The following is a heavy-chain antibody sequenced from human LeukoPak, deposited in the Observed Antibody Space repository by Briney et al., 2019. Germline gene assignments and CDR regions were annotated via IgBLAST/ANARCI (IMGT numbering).Heavy chain of an antibody. CDR3: ASRDFWGGYYSHWFDP. D-gene: IGHD3-3*01. CDR2: IIPIFGTA. V-gene: IGHV1-69*01. J-gene: IGHJ5*02. Sequence: SVKVSCKASGGAFSSYAISWVRQAPGQGLEWMGGIIPIFGTANYAQKFQGRVTITADESTSTAYMELSSLRSEDTAVYYCASRDFWGGYYSHWFDPWGQGTLVTVSS. CDR1: GGAFSSYA.